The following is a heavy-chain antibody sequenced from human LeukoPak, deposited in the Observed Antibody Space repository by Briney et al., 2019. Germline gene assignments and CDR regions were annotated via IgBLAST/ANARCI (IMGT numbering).Heavy chain of an antibody. CDR2: IYYSGST. V-gene: IGHV4-59*08. D-gene: IGHD1-26*01. J-gene: IGHJ4*02. Sequence: SETLSLTCTVSGGSISSYYWSWIRQPPGKGLEWIGYIYYSGSTNYNPSLKSRVTISVDTSKNQFSLKLSSVTAADTAVYYCARHTAGLERQVGAFDYWGQGTLVTVSS. CDR1: GGSISSYY. CDR3: ARHTAGLERQVGAFDY.